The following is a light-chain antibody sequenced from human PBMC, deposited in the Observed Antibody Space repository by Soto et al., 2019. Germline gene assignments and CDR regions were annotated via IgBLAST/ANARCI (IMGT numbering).Light chain of an antibody. Sequence: EIVLTQSPGTLSLSPGERATLSCRASQSVSSSDLAWSQQKPGQAPRLLIYGATSRATGIPDRFSGSGSGTDFTLTISRLEPEDFAVYYCHLYCISHGYTFGQGTKLEIK. V-gene: IGKV3-20*01. J-gene: IGKJ2*01. CDR1: QSVSSSD. CDR3: HLYCISHGYT. CDR2: GAT.